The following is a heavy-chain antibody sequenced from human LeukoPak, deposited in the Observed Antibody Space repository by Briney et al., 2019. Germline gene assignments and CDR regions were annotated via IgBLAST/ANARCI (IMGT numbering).Heavy chain of an antibody. V-gene: IGHV1-8*01. CDR1: GYTFTSYD. Sequence: ASVKVSCKASGYTFTSYDSNWVRQATGQGLEWMGWMNPNSGNTGYAQKFQGRVTMTRNTSISTAYMELSSLRAEDTAVYYFARQLSAAAGTPWGQGTLVTVSS. CDR2: MNPNSGNT. CDR3: ARQLSAAAGTP. J-gene: IGHJ5*02. D-gene: IGHD6-13*01.